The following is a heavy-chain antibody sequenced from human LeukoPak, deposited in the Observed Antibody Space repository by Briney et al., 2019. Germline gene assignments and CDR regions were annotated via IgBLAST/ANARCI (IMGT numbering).Heavy chain of an antibody. Sequence: NPGGSLRLSCAASGFTFSSYSMNWVRQAPGKGLEWVSSISSSSSYIYYADSVKGRFTISRDNAKNSLYLQMNSLRAEDTAVYYCARDWGVVPAASGGYDYWGQGTLVTVSS. CDR2: ISSSSSYI. CDR3: ARDWGVVPAASGGYDY. D-gene: IGHD2-2*01. V-gene: IGHV3-21*01. CDR1: GFTFSSYS. J-gene: IGHJ4*02.